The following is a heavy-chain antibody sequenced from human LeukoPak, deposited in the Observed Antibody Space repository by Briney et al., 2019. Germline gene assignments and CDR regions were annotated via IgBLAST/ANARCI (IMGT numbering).Heavy chain of an antibody. J-gene: IGHJ4*02. D-gene: IGHD4-23*01. V-gene: IGHV3-23*01. CDR2: ISGSGGST. CDR1: GFTFSSYA. CDR3: ARERDDYGGNPSFDY. Sequence: PGGSLRLSCAASGFTFSSYAMSWVRQAPGKGLEWVSAISGSGGSTYYADSVKGRFTISRDNSKNTLYLQMSSLRAEDTAVYYCARERDDYGGNPSFDYWGQGTLVTVSS.